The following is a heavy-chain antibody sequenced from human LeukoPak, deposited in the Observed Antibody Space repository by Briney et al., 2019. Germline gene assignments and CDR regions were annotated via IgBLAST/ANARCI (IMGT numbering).Heavy chain of an antibody. CDR3: AKDSSMWFGILVNYFDY. Sequence: GGSLRLSCAASGFTFSSCDVSWVRQAPGKGLEWVSGISSSGANTHYADSVRGRFTISRDNSNNTLYLQMASLRAEDTAIYYCAKDSSMWFGILVNYFDYLGQGTLVTVPS. D-gene: IGHD3-10*01. V-gene: IGHV3-23*01. CDR2: ISSSGANT. CDR1: GFTFSSCD. J-gene: IGHJ4*02.